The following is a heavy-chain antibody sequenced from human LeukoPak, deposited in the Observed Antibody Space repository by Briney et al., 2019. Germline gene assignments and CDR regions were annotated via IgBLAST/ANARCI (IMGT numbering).Heavy chain of an antibody. D-gene: IGHD3-10*01. CDR3: ARRAYGSGSFNRYYFDY. CDR2: IYYSGST. Sequence: SGTPSLTCTVSGGSISNYYWSWIRQPPGKGLEWIGYIYYSGSTNYNPSLKSRVTISVDTSKNQFSLKLNSVTAADTAVYYCARRAYGSGSFNRYYFDYWGQGTLVAVSS. J-gene: IGHJ4*02. V-gene: IGHV4-59*08. CDR1: GGSISNYY.